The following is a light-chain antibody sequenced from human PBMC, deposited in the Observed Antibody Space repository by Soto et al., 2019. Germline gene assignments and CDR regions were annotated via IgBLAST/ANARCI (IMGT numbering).Light chain of an antibody. CDR2: GAS. CDR3: QQYNNWPYT. J-gene: IGKJ2*01. CDR1: QSVSSN. V-gene: IGKV3-15*01. Sequence: EIVMTQSPATLSVSPGERATLSCRASQSVSSNLAWYQQKPGQAPRLLIYGASTRATGIPASFSGSGSGTEFTLTISSLQSEDFVVYYCQQYNNWPYTFGQGTKLEIK.